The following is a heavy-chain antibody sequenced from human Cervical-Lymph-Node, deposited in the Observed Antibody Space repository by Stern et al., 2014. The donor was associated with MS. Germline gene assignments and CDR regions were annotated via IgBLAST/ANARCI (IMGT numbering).Heavy chain of an antibody. J-gene: IGHJ4*02. Sequence: VQLGQSGAVVRKPGDSLRISCTGSGYGFSDYWIGWVRQMPGKGLEWIGVIYPGDSDTTYRPYFEGQVTMSADKSFAPAYLQWSSLKASDTAIYFCARQIEGIPGLWGQGTLVTVSS. CDR3: ARQIEGIPGL. CDR2: IYPGDSDT. CDR1: GYGFSDYW. V-gene: IGHV5-51*01. D-gene: IGHD6-13*01.